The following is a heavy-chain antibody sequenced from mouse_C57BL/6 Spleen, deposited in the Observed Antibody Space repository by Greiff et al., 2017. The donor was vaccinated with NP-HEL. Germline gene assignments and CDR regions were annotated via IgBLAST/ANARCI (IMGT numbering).Heavy chain of an antibody. Sequence: LVEPGASVKMSCKASGYTFTDYNMHWVKQSHGKSLEWIGYINPNNGGTSYNQKFKGKATLTVNKSSSTAYMELRSLTSEDSAVYYCARGPTVVADYYAMDYWGQGTSVTVSS. CDR3: ARGPTVVADYYAMDY. V-gene: IGHV1-22*01. CDR1: GYTFTDYN. D-gene: IGHD1-1*01. CDR2: INPNNGGT. J-gene: IGHJ4*01.